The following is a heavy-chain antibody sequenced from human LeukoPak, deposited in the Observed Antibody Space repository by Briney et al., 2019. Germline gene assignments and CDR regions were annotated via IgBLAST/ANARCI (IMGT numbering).Heavy chain of an antibody. CDR3: AKDANYFHSGSYLIPFDF. CDR1: GFTFSRNA. J-gene: IGHJ4*02. Sequence: GGSLILSCAASGFTFSRNAMNWVRQAPGKGLEWVASISGNGAGTYYADSVKGRFNIPRDNSKNTLYLQMNSLRTEDTAVYYCAKDANYFHSGSYLIPFDFWGQGTLVTVSS. CDR2: ISGNGAGT. D-gene: IGHD1-26*01. V-gene: IGHV3-23*01.